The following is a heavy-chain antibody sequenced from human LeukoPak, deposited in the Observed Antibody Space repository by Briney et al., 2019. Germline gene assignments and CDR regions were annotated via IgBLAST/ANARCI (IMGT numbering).Heavy chain of an antibody. J-gene: IGHJ4*02. CDR2: IRGSGGST. Sequence: GGSLRLSCAASGFTFSSYAMSWVRQAPGKGLEWVSAIRGSGGSTHYADSVKGRFTISRDNSKNTLYLQMNSLRAEDTAVYYCAKDRWNIVATIPDYWGQGTLVTVSS. CDR1: GFTFSSYA. V-gene: IGHV3-23*01. D-gene: IGHD5-12*01. CDR3: AKDRWNIVATIPDY.